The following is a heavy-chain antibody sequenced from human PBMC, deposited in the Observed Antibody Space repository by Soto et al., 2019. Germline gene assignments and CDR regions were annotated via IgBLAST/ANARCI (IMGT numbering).Heavy chain of an antibody. CDR2: ISAYHGNT. D-gene: IGHD3-3*01. Sequence: ASVKVSCKASAYTCSSYGISWVRQAHAQGLEWMRWISAYHGNTNDAQMVQGSVTMTADTSTSTAYMEMRSLRSEDTAVYYCARVQVGVVIIAITNWFDPW. CDR3: ARVQVGVVIIAITNWFDP. CDR1: AYTCSSYG. J-gene: IGHJ5*02. V-gene: IGHV1-18*01.